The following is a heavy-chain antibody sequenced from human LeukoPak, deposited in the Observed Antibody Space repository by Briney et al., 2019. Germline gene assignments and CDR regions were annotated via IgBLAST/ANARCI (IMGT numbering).Heavy chain of an antibody. CDR3: ARGRDLGYCSGGSCNGNWFDP. D-gene: IGHD2-15*01. J-gene: IGHJ5*02. CDR1: GYIFAYHG. V-gene: IGHV1-18*01. CDR2: SGASTGNT. Sequence: SVLGSCKASGYIFAYHGISWVRPAGGQGLEGIGWSGASTGNTNYAQKLQGRVTMTTDTATSTAYMELRSLRSEDTAVYYCARGRDLGYCSGGSCNGNWFDPWGQGTLVTVSS.